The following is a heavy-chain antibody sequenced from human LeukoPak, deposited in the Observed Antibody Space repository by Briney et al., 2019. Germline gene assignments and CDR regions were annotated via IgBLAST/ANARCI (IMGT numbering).Heavy chain of an antibody. Sequence: GGSLRLSCAASGFTFSGYWMHWVRQGPEKGLELVSRIDNDGNGIIYADSVKGRFTTSRDNAKNTLYLQMNSLRVEDSAVYYCATGGGWEPSFRVVTHIDVWGKGTTVTVSS. CDR2: IDNDGNGI. CDR3: ATGGGWEPSFRVVTHIDV. D-gene: IGHD3-3*01. V-gene: IGHV3-74*01. CDR1: GFTFSGYW. J-gene: IGHJ6*03.